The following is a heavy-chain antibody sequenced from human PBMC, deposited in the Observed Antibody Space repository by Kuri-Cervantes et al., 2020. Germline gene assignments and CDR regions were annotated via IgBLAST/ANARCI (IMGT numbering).Heavy chain of an antibody. J-gene: IGHJ6*03. CDR2: ISRSSTYI. CDR3: ARDGVEASTLFGESDYYYMDV. Sequence: GGSLRLSCAASGSTFSSYAMSWVRQAPGKGLAWVSSISRSSTYIDSADSVKGRFTISRDNAKNSLFLQMNSLRVEDTAVYYCARDGVEASTLFGESDYYYMDVWGKGTTVTVSS. D-gene: IGHD3-10*02. V-gene: IGHV3-21*01. CDR1: GSTFSSYA.